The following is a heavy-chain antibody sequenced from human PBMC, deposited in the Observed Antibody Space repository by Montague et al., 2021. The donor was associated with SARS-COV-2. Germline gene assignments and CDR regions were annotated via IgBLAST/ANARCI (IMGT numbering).Heavy chain of an antibody. CDR1: GDSVSSHSVA. D-gene: IGHD6-13*01. CDR3: VRYSSWFYFDF. V-gene: IGHV6-1*01. Sequence: CAISGDSVSSHSVAWSWIRRSPSRGLEWLGRTYYRSKWYSDYAPSVRGRLTVNPDASKNEFSLELNYVTPEDTAVYYCVRYSSWFYFDFWGQGTLVTVSS. J-gene: IGHJ4*02. CDR2: TYYRSKWYS.